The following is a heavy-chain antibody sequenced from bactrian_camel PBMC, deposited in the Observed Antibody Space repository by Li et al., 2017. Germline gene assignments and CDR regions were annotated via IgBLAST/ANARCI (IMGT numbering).Heavy chain of an antibody. V-gene: IGHV3S1*01. D-gene: IGHD3*01. CDR2: ICSIA. CDR1: GYTFSRGC. Sequence: HVQLVESGGGSVQTGGSLRLSCDTSGYTFSRGCAAWFRQAPGKEREGVASICSIAVYADSVKGRFTINKDSAENTLYLEMNSLKPEDTATYYCAASVRSWCDLTLLGKSAYNFWGQGTQVTVS. J-gene: IGHJ4*01. CDR3: AASVRSWCDLTLLGKSAYNF.